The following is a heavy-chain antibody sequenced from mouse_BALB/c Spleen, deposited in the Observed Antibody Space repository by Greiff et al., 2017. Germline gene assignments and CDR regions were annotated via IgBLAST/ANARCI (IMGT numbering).Heavy chain of an antibody. CDR3: ASSLITQFAY. D-gene: IGHD2-4*01. CDR2: INPGSGGT. Sequence: VQLQQSGAELVRPGTSVKVSCKASGYAFTNYLIEWVKQRPGQGLEWIGVINPGSGGTNYNEKFKGKATLTADKSSSTAYMQLSSLTSDDSAVYFCASSLITQFAYWGQGTLVTVSA. J-gene: IGHJ3*01. V-gene: IGHV1-54*01. CDR1: GYAFTNYL.